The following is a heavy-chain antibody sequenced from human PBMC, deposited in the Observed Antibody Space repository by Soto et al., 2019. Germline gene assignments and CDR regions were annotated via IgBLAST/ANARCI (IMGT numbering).Heavy chain of an antibody. Sequence: QVQLQESGPGLVKPSQTLSLTCTVSGGSISSGGYYWSWIRQHPGKGLEWIGYIYYSGSTYYNPSFKSRVTISVDTSKNQFSLKQSSVTAADTAVYYCARAYYYDSSPLDPWGQGTLVTVSS. CDR2: IYYSGST. D-gene: IGHD3-22*01. CDR1: GGSISSGGYY. J-gene: IGHJ5*02. V-gene: IGHV4-31*03. CDR3: ARAYYYDSSPLDP.